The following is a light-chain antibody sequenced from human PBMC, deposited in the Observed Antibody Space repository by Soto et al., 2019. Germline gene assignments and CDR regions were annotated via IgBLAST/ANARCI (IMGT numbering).Light chain of an antibody. J-gene: IGLJ2*01. Sequence: QSALTQPASVSGSPGQSITISCTGTSSDVGGYNYVSWYQQHPGKAPKLMIYDVSNRPSGVSNRFSGSKSGNTASLTISGLQAEDEAYYYCRSYTSSSNHVVFGGGTKLNVL. CDR1: SSDVGGYNY. V-gene: IGLV2-14*01. CDR2: DVS. CDR3: RSYTSSSNHVV.